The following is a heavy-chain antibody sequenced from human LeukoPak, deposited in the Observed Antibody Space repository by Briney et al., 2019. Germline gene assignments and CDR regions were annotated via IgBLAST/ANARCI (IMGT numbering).Heavy chain of an antibody. D-gene: IGHD3-10*01. V-gene: IGHV3-11*01. CDR1: GFTFSDYD. CDR3: ARNMVRGVIFPLGY. CDR2: ISTSCSTK. J-gene: IGHJ4*02. Sequence: GGSLRLSCAASGFTFSDYDMNWIRQAPGKGLEWVSYISTSCSTKYYADSVKGRFTMSRDNAKNSLYLQMNSLRAEDTAVYYCARNMVRGVIFPLGYWGQGILVTVSS.